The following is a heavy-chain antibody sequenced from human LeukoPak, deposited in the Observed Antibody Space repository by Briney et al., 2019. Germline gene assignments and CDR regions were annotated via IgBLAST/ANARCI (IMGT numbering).Heavy chain of an antibody. CDR2: ISPSSSYI. CDR3: ARDLTGGEYFDS. CDR1: GFTLSSFK. J-gene: IGHJ4*02. Sequence: PGGSLRLSCAASGFTLSSFKMTWVRQAPGKGLEGVASISPSSSYISYADSLKGRVTVSRDNAKNSVFLQMSSLRAEDTAVYFCARDLTGGEYFDSWGQGTLVSVSS. V-gene: IGHV3-21*01. D-gene: IGHD3-16*01.